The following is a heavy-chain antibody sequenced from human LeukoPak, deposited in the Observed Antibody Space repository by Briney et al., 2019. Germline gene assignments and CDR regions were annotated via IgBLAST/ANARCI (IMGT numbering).Heavy chain of an antibody. CDR2: ISSSSSSI. Sequence: GGSLRLSCAASGFTFSSYSMNWVRQAPGKGLEWVSYISSSSSSIYYADSVKGRFTISRDNAKNSLYLQMNSLRAEDTAVYYCAREYYGDFLTFDYWGQGTLVTVS. CDR1: GFTFSSYS. V-gene: IGHV3-48*04. J-gene: IGHJ4*02. CDR3: AREYYGDFLTFDY. D-gene: IGHD4-17*01.